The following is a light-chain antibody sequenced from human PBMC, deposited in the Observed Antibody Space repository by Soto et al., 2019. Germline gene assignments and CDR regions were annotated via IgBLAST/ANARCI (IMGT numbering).Light chain of an antibody. V-gene: IGKV3-11*01. CDR1: QSVSTF. CDR3: QQRARWPMP. J-gene: IGKJ5*01. CDR2: DKF. Sequence: EVVLTQSPATLSMSPGERVTLSCRASQSVSTFVAWYQHKPGQAPRPVLYDKFKRAPGVPDRFSGGGSGTDFSLTISSLEPEDFAVYYCQQRARWPMPFGQGTRLELK.